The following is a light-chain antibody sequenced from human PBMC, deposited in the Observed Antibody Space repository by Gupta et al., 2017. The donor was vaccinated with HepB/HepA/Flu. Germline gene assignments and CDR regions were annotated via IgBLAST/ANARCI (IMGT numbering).Light chain of an antibody. CDR1: QSVRTR. Sequence: EIVMPQSPATLSVSPGDRATLSCRASQSVRTRLAWYQQRPGQSPRVLIYDASTRATGIPARFSGSGSGTEFTLTISSLQSEDFAVYYCQQYNQWRAISFGQGTRLEIK. J-gene: IGKJ5*01. CDR3: QQYNQWRAIS. CDR2: DAS. V-gene: IGKV3-15*01.